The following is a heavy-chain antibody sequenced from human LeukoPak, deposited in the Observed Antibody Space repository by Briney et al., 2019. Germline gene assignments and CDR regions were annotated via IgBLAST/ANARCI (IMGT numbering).Heavy chain of an antibody. Sequence: GGSLRLTRTGSGLTFSTYAMNWVRQAPGKGLEWVSAVSGSGTDLYYAESVKGRFTISRDNSKNTLYLQMNSLRAEDTAVYYCAKRGYYYESSGYYYFDSWGQGTRVTVSA. CDR3: AKRGYYYESSGYYYFDS. CDR1: GLTFSTYA. D-gene: IGHD3-22*01. V-gene: IGHV3-23*01. CDR2: VSGSGTDL. J-gene: IGHJ4*02.